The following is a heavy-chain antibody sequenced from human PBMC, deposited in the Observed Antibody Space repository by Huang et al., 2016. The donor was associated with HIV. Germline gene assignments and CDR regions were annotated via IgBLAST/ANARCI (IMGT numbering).Heavy chain of an antibody. V-gene: IGHV3-30*18. J-gene: IGHJ4*02. D-gene: IGHD6-13*01. Sequence: QVQLVESGGGVVQPGRSLRIFCAASGFTFSSYGMHWVRQAPCKGLEWVAVISYDAKTKYYADSVKGRLSISRDNSKTTVYLQLNSLRLEDTAVYYCAKGGSAAAVLDFWGQGTLVTVSS. CDR3: AKGGSAAAVLDF. CDR1: GFTFSSYG. CDR2: ISYDAKTK.